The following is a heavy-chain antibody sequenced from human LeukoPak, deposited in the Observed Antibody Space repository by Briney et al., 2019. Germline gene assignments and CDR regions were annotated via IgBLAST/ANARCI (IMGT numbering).Heavy chain of an antibody. Sequence: SQTLSLTCTVSGGSISSGSYYWSWIRQPAGKGLEWIGRIYTSGSTNYNPSLKSRVTISVDTSKNQFSLKLSSVTAADTAVYYCARGRKVVGVVVPAVDAFDIWGQGTMVTVSS. V-gene: IGHV4-61*02. J-gene: IGHJ3*02. CDR1: GGSISSGSYY. CDR3: ARGRKVVGVVVPAVDAFDI. CDR2: IYTSGST. D-gene: IGHD2-2*01.